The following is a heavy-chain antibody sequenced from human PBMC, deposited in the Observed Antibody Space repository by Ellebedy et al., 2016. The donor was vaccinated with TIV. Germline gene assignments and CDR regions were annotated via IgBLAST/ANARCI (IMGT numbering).Heavy chain of an antibody. CDR2: ISSSSSYI. Sequence: GESLKISXAASGFTFSSYSMNWVRQAPGKGLEWVSSISSSSSYIYYADSVKGRFTISRDNSKNTLYLQMNSLRAEDTAVYYCARSYYYDSSGYPDYWGQGTLVTVSS. CDR3: ARSYYYDSSGYPDY. D-gene: IGHD3-22*01. J-gene: IGHJ4*02. V-gene: IGHV3-21*01. CDR1: GFTFSSYS.